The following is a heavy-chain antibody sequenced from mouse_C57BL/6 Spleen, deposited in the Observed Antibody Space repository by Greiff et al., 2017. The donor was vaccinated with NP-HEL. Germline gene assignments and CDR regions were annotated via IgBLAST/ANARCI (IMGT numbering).Heavy chain of an antibody. CDR3: GITTVVAPYFGD. D-gene: IGHD1-1*01. J-gene: IGHJ2*01. Sequence: QVQLKQSGAELAKPGASVKLSCKASGYTFTSYWMHWVKQRPGQGLEWIGYINPSSGYTRYNQKFKDKATLTADKSSSTAYMQLSSLTYEDSAVYYCGITTVVAPYFGDWGKGTTLTVSS. V-gene: IGHV1-7*01. CDR1: GYTFTSYW. CDR2: INPSSGYT.